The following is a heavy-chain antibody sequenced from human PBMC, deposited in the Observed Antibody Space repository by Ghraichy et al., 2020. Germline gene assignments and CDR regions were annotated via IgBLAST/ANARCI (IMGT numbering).Heavy chain of an antibody. CDR1: GGSFSGYY. Sequence: SETLSLTCAVYGGSFSGYYWSWIRQPPGKGLEWIGEINHSGSTNYNPSLKSRVTISVDTSKNQFSLKLSSVTAADTAVYYCARPHLGIVVVPAAMRSSGWYYAFDIWGQGTMVTVSS. J-gene: IGHJ3*02. V-gene: IGHV4-34*01. D-gene: IGHD2-2*01. CDR3: ARPHLGIVVVPAAMRSSGWYYAFDI. CDR2: INHSGST.